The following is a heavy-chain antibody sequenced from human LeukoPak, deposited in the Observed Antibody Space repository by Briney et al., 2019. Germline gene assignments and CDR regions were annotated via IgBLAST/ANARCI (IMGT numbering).Heavy chain of an antibody. CDR3: ARVYQSAEFDY. CDR2: IYYTGST. CDR1: GGSIDSYY. J-gene: IGHJ4*02. V-gene: IGHV4-59*01. D-gene: IGHD2-2*01. Sequence: SETLSLTCTVSGGSIDSYYWSWIRQPPGKGLEWIGYIYYTGSTEYHPSLKSRVTISLDTSKNQFSLKLTSVTAADTAVYYCARVYQSAEFDYWGQGNLVSVSS.